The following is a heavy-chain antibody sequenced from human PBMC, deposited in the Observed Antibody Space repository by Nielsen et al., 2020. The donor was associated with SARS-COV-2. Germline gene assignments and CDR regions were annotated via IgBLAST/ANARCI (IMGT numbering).Heavy chain of an antibody. Sequence: SETLSFTCTVSGGSISSSSYYWSWIRQPPGKGLEWIGEINHSGSTNYNPSLKSRVTISVDTSKNQFSLKLSSVTAADTAVYYCARRGYYGSGSHFDYWGQGTLVTVSS. CDR2: INHSGST. V-gene: IGHV4-39*07. CDR3: ARRGYYGSGSHFDY. CDR1: GGSISSSSYY. D-gene: IGHD3-10*01. J-gene: IGHJ4*02.